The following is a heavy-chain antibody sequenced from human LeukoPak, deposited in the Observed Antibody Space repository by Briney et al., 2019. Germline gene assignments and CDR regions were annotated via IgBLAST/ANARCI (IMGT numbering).Heavy chain of an antibody. J-gene: IGHJ4*02. CDR3: ARVMATISQDSFDY. Sequence: GGSLRLSCAASGFTFSSFAMHWVRQAPGKGLEWVAVISYDGSNKYYADSVKGRFTISRDNSKNTLYLQMNSLRAEDTAVYYCARVMATISQDSFDYWGQGTLVTVSS. CDR1: GFTFSSFA. D-gene: IGHD5-24*01. CDR2: ISYDGSNK. V-gene: IGHV3-30*04.